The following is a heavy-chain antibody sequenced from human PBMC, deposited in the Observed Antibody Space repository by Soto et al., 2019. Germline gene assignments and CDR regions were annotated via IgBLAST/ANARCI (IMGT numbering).Heavy chain of an antibody. D-gene: IGHD5-18*01. CDR1: GGTFSSYA. CDR3: ARGRRRDSAMALYAMDV. J-gene: IGHJ3*01. Sequence: GASVQVSCKASGGTFSSYAISWVRQAPGQGHEWKGGIIPIFGTANYAQKFQGRVTITADKATSTGDMELSSLRSEDTAVYYCARGRRRDSAMALYAMDVCGRGTTVIV. CDR2: IIPIFGTA. V-gene: IGHV1-69*06.